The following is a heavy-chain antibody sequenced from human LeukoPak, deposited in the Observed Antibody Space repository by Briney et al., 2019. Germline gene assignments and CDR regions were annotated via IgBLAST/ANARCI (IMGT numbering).Heavy chain of an antibody. V-gene: IGHV4-34*01. J-gene: IGHJ6*03. CDR2: INHSGST. CDR3: ARGRHYYYYYMDV. CDR1: GGSFSGYY. Sequence: SETLSLTCAVYGGSFSGYYWSWIRQPPGKGLEWIGEINHSGSTNYNPSLKSRVTISVDTSKNQFSLKLSSVTATDTAVYYCARGRHYYYYYMDVWGKGTTVTVSS.